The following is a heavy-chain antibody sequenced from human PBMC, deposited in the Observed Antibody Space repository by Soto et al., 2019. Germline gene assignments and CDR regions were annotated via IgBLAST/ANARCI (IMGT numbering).Heavy chain of an antibody. D-gene: IGHD2-2*01. V-gene: IGHV1-69*13. CDR2: IIPIFGTA. CDR3: ARDRGRKFVVVPAAKNGMDV. Sequence: GASVKVSCKASGGTFSSYAISWVRQAPGQGLEWMGGIIPIFGTANYAQKFQGRVTITADESTSTAYMELSSLRSEDTAVYYCARDRGRKFVVVPAAKNGMDVWGQGTTVTAP. J-gene: IGHJ6*02. CDR1: GGTFSSYA.